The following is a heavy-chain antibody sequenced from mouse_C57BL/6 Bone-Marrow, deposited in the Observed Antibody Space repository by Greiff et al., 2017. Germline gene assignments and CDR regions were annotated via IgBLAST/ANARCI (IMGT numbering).Heavy chain of an antibody. Sequence: EVQRVESGGGLVKPGGSLKLSCAASGFTFSDYGMHWVRQAPEKGLEWVAYISSCSSTIYYEDTVKGRFTISRDNATNTLFLQMTSLRSEDTAMYYCASTVVARYFDVWGTGTTVTVSA. CDR3: ASTVVARYFDV. J-gene: IGHJ1*03. CDR1: GFTFSDYG. D-gene: IGHD1-1*01. V-gene: IGHV5-17*01. CDR2: ISSCSSTI.